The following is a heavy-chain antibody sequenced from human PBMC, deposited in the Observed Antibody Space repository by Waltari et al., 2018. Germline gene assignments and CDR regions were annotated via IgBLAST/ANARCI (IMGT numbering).Heavy chain of an antibody. V-gene: IGHV4-61*02. CDR3: ARARAGYCSGGSCPPLYFDY. Sequence: QVQLQESGPGLVKPSQTLSLTCTVSGSSISSGSYYWSWIRQPAGKGLEWIGRIYTSGSTNYNPSLKSRVTISVDTSKNQFSLKLSSVTAADTAVYYCARARAGYCSGGSCPPLYFDYWGQGTLVTVSS. D-gene: IGHD2-15*01. J-gene: IGHJ4*02. CDR2: IYTSGST. CDR1: GSSISSGSYY.